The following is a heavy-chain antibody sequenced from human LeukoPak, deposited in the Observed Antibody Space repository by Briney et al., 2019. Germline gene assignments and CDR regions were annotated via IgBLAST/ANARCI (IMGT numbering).Heavy chain of an antibody. J-gene: IGHJ1*01. CDR1: GDSLSRSDSY. V-gene: IGHV4-39*01. CDR3: ARRRYYDGSGLE. D-gene: IGHD3-22*01. CDR2: IYYSGRT. Sequence: PSETLSLTCSVSGDSLSRSDSYWDWIRQPPGKGLEWIGTIYYSGRTYYSPSLKSRVTMSVDPSNNQFSLNLRSVTAADTALYYCARRRYYDGSGLEWGQGTLLSVSS.